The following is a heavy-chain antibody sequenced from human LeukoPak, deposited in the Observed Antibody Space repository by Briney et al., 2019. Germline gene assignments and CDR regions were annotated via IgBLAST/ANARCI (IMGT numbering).Heavy chain of an antibody. CDR2: IESSTYGGTT. CDR3: TTSPGITVFGVVTDY. D-gene: IGHD3-3*01. J-gene: IGHJ4*02. V-gene: IGHV3-15*04. Sequence: GGSLRLSCASSGPTFRNAFMNWVRQAPGKGLERVGRIESSTYGGTTDYAPPVKGRFTMPRDDSKNTLYLQMNNVKTEDTGVYYCTTSPGITVFGVVTDYWGQGTLVIVSS. CDR1: GPTFRNAF.